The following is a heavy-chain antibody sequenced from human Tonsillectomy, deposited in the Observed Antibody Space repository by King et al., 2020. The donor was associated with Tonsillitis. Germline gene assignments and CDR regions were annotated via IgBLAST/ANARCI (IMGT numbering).Heavy chain of an antibody. D-gene: IGHD5-12*01. CDR2: ISDSGGST. CDR3: AKDASGYDTRDFLEY. Sequence: VQLVESGGGLVQPGGSLRLSCAASGFTFSNYAMSWVRQAPGKGLEWVSGISDSGGSTYYADSVKGRLTISRDNARSTLFLQMNGLRGEDSAVYYCAKDASGYDTRDFLEYWGTGTLVTVS. J-gene: IGHJ4*02. CDR1: GFTFSNYA. V-gene: IGHV3-23*04.